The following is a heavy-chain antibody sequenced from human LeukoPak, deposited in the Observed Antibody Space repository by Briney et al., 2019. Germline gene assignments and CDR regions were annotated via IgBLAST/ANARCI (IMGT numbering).Heavy chain of an antibody. CDR1: GYTFTGYY. J-gene: IGHJ4*02. D-gene: IGHD3-22*01. V-gene: IGHV1-2*02. CDR2: INPNSGGT. CDR3: ARGAHYHDSSDGYDY. Sequence: ASVKVSCKASGYTFTGYYMHWVRQAPGQGLEWMGWINPNSGGTNYAQKFQGRVTMTRDTSIIVYMDLSRLRSDDTAVYYCARGAHYHDSSDGYDYWSQGALVTVSS.